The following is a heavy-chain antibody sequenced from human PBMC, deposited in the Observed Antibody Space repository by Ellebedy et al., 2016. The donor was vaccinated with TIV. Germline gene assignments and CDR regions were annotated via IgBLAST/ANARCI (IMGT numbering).Heavy chain of an antibody. V-gene: IGHV3-64*01. J-gene: IGHJ6*02. CDR2: ISSNGGST. D-gene: IGHD5-18*01. CDR1: GFTFSSYA. CDR3: ARDRGGTAMVPWYYYGMDV. Sequence: GGSLRLSCAASGFTFSSYAMHWVRQAPGKGLEYVSAISSNGGSTYYANSVKGRFTISRDNSKNTLYLQMNSLRAEDTAVYSCARDRGGTAMVPWYYYGMDVWGQGTTVVVSS.